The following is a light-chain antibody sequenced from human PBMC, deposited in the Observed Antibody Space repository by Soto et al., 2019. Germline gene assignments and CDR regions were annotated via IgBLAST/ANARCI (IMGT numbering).Light chain of an antibody. V-gene: IGKV3-20*01. J-gene: IGKJ1*01. CDR3: QQDGSSPWT. Sequence: EIVLTQSPGTLSLSPGERATLSCRASQSVSSNYLAWYQQKPGQAPRPLIYGASSRATGIPDRFSGSGAGTDFTLTISRLESEEFAVYYCQQDGSSPWTFGQGTKVEIK. CDR2: GAS. CDR1: QSVSSNY.